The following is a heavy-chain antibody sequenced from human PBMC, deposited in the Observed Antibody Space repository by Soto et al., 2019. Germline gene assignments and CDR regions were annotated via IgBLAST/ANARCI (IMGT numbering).Heavy chain of an antibody. V-gene: IGHV3-30*18. Sequence: QVQLVESGGGVVQPGRSLRLSCADSGFTFSSYGMHWVRQAPGKGREWVAVISYDGSNKYYADSVKGRFTISRDNSKNTLYLQMNSLRAEDTAVYYCAKGRGYSYGSDFDYWGQGTLVTVSS. D-gene: IGHD5-18*01. CDR2: ISYDGSNK. CDR1: GFTFSSYG. CDR3: AKGRGYSYGSDFDY. J-gene: IGHJ4*02.